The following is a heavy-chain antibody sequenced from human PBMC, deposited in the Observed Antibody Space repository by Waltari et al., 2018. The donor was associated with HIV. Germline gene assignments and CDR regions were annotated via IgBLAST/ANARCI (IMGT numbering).Heavy chain of an antibody. D-gene: IGHD3-22*01. Sequence: QVQLQQWGAGLLKPSETLSLTCAVYGGSFSGYYWSWIRQPPGKGLEWIGEINHSGSTNYNPSLNSPVTISVDTSKNPFSLKLSSVTAADTAVYYCAPRGDVSSGYYNGWYFDLWGRGTLVTVSS. CDR2: INHSGST. CDR3: APRGDVSSGYYNGWYFDL. V-gene: IGHV4-34*01. J-gene: IGHJ2*01. CDR1: GGSFSGYY.